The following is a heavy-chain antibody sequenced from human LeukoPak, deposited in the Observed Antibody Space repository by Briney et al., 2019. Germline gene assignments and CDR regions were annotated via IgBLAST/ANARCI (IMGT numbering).Heavy chain of an antibody. D-gene: IGHD6-13*01. J-gene: IGHJ5*02. Sequence: PGGSLRLSCAASGFTFDDYAMHWVRQAPGKGLEWVSGISWNSGSIGYADSVKGRFTISRDNAKNSLYLQMNSLRAEDTALYYCAKDFEKWQQLGQDNWFDPWGQGTLVTVSS. CDR2: ISWNSGSI. CDR3: AKDFEKWQQLGQDNWFDP. CDR1: GFTFDDYA. V-gene: IGHV3-9*01.